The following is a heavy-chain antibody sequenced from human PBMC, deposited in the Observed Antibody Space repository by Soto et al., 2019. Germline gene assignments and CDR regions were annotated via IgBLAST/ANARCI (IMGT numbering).Heavy chain of an antibody. Sequence: QITLKESGPTLVKPTQTLTLTFTFSGCSLTTRGVGVVWLRQPPGKALECLALIYWDDDKRYSTSLQSRLSITKHTSKNQVGLTMTNVLPVDSATYYGAQIPNYYQYDWFDPSGQGTMVSVS. J-gene: IGHJ5*02. V-gene: IGHV2-5*02. CDR3: AQIPNYYQYDWFDP. D-gene: IGHD3-16*01. CDR2: IYWDDDK. CDR1: GCSLTTRGVG.